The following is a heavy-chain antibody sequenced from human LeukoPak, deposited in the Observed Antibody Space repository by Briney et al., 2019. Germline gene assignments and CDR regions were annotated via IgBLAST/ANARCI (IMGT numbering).Heavy chain of an antibody. CDR3: ARGPPLFDP. CDR1: GFTFSRYA. J-gene: IGHJ5*02. V-gene: IGHV3-30*04. Sequence: GGSLRLSCAASGFTFSRYAMHWVRQAPGKGLEWVAVISRDGENQNYADSVKGRLTISRDNAQNSLYLQMSSLRAEDTAVYYCARGPPLFDPWGQGTLVTVSS. CDR2: ISRDGENQ.